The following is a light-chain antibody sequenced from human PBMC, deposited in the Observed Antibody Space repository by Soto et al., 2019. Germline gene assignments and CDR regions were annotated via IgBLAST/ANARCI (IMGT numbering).Light chain of an antibody. CDR3: QKFYSAPFT. Sequence: DIQMTQSPSSLSASVGDRVTITCRASQGISNYLAWYQQTPGRVPKLLIYAASILHSGVPARFSGSGSGTDFTLTISSLQPEDVATYYCQKFYSAPFTFGPGTKVDL. J-gene: IGKJ3*01. V-gene: IGKV1-27*01. CDR1: QGISNY. CDR2: AAS.